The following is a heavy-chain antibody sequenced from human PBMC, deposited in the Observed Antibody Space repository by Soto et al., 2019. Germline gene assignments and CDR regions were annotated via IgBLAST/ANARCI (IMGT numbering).Heavy chain of an antibody. V-gene: IGHV3-74*01. J-gene: IGHJ3*02. CDR3: AKMRTVYDYVWGSYGDAFDI. D-gene: IGHD3-16*01. Sequence: GGSLRLSCAASGFTFSSYWMHWVRQAPGKGLVWVSRINSDGSSTSYADSVKGRFTISRDNAKNTLYLQMNSLRAEDTAVYYCAKMRTVYDYVWGSYGDAFDIWGQGTMVTVSS. CDR1: GFTFSSYW. CDR2: INSDGSST.